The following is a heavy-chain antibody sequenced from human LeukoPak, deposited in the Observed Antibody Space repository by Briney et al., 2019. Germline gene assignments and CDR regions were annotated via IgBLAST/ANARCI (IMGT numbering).Heavy chain of an antibody. Sequence: GESLKISCKGSGYIFTSYWIGWVRQMPGKGLEWMGIIYPGDSDTRYSPSFQGQVTISADKSISTAYLQWSSLKASDTAMYYCARRGYSGYDTYYFDYWGQGTLVTVSS. V-gene: IGHV5-51*01. J-gene: IGHJ4*02. CDR2: IYPGDSDT. D-gene: IGHD5-12*01. CDR3: ARRGYSGYDTYYFDY. CDR1: GYIFTSYW.